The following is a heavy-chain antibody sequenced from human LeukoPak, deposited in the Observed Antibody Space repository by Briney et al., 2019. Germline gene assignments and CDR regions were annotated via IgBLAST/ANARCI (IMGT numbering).Heavy chain of an antibody. CDR1: GGSFSGYY. CDR3: AREPHTVTLYQAFY. J-gene: IGHJ4*02. Sequence: PSETLSLTCAVYGGSFSGYYWSWIRQPPGKGLEWIGEINHSGSTNYNPSLKSRVTISVDTSKNQFSLKLSSVTAADTAVYYCAREPHTVTLYQAFYWGQGTLVTVSS. D-gene: IGHD4-17*01. V-gene: IGHV4-34*01. CDR2: INHSGST.